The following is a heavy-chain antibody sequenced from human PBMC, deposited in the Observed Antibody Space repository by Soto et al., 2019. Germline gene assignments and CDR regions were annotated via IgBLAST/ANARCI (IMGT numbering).Heavy chain of an antibody. V-gene: IGHV3-30-3*01. J-gene: IGHJ4*02. Sequence: PGGSLRLSCAASGFTFSSYAMHWVRQAPGKGLEWVAVISYDGSNKYYADSVKGRFTISRDNSKNTLYLQMNSLRAEDTAVYYCARDLGTAAAGTVPCGYWGQGTLVTVSS. CDR1: GFTFSSYA. CDR3: ARDLGTAAAGTVPCGY. D-gene: IGHD6-13*01. CDR2: ISYDGSNK.